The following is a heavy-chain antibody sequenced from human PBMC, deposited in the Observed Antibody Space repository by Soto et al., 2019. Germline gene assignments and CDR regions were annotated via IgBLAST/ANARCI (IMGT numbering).Heavy chain of an antibody. V-gene: IGHV1-69*01. D-gene: IGHD6-19*01. CDR1: GGSFSGHG. CDR3: ARGGTSGWLKGAYDV. Sequence: QVQLVQSGAEVRKPGSSVKVSCEASGGSFSGHGITWVRQAPGQGLEWMGGIIPVYGTAVYAQRFQGRVTITADDSTTTSHMELNSLTSDDTAVYYCARGGTSGWLKGAYDVWGQGTMVTVSS. J-gene: IGHJ3*01. CDR2: IIPVYGTA.